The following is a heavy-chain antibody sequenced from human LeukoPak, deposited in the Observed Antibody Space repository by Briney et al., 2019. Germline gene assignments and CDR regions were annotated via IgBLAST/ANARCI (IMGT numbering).Heavy chain of an antibody. CDR1: GYSISSGYY. V-gene: IGHV4-38-2*02. CDR2: FYHGGSA. Sequence: PSETLSLTCSVSGYSISSGYYWGWVRQPPGKGLEWIGSFYHGGSAYYSPSLKSRVTISVDTSKNQFSLKLTSVSAADTAVYFCARGPTTGPPLDYWGPGTLVTVSS. D-gene: IGHD4-17*01. CDR3: ARGPTTGPPLDY. J-gene: IGHJ4*02.